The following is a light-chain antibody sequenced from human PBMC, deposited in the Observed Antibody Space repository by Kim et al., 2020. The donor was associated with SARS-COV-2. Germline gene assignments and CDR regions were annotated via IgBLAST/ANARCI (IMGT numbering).Light chain of an antibody. CDR2: DVS. CDR1: QNLNGF. V-gene: IGKV3-15*01. CDR3: QQYNGWPLT. Sequence: VSPGARAALSCRASQNLNGFLAWYQQKPGQSPRLLIYDVSTRATVTPARFSGSGSGTEFTLTISSLQSEDFAVYFCQQYNGWPLTFGGGTKVDIK. J-gene: IGKJ4*01.